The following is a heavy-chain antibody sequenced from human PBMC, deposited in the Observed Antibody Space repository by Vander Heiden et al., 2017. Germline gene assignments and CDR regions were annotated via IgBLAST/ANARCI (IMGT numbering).Heavy chain of an antibody. CDR3: AKDKSGYSSLFDY. V-gene: IGHV3-9*01. CDR2: ISWNSGSI. D-gene: IGHD6-19*01. J-gene: IGHJ4*02. CDR1: GFTFDGYA. Sequence: EVQLVESGGGTVERGRSVGVCSAASGFTFDGYAMHWVRQAPGQCLGWVSGISWNSGSIGYADSVKGRFTISRDNAKNSLYLQMNSLRAEDTALYYCAKDKSGYSSLFDYWGQGTLVTVSS.